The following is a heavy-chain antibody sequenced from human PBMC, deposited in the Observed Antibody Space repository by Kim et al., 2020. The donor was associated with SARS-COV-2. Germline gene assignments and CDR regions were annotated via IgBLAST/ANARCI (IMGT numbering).Heavy chain of an antibody. CDR1: GFTFSSYA. J-gene: IGHJ6*02. CDR3: AKGSSGWYYYGMDV. Sequence: GGSLRLSCAASGFTFSSYAMSWVRQAPGKGLEWVSAISGSGGSTYYADSVKGRFTISRDNSKNTLYLQMNSLRAEDTAVYYCAKGSSGWYYYGMDVWGQGTTVTVSS. CDR2: ISGSGGST. D-gene: IGHD6-19*01. V-gene: IGHV3-23*01.